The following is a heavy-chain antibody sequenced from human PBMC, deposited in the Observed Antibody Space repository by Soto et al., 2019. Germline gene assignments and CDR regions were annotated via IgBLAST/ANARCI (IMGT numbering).Heavy chain of an antibody. CDR2: ISWNSGSI. Sequence: GGFLRLSCAASGVTFDDYAMHWVRQATGKGLEWVSGISWNSGSIGYADSVKGRFTISRDNAKNSLYLQMNSLRAEDTALYYCAKDRYCSGGSCYHAFDIWGQGTMVTVSS. D-gene: IGHD2-15*01. CDR1: GVTFDDYA. CDR3: AKDRYCSGGSCYHAFDI. V-gene: IGHV3-9*01. J-gene: IGHJ3*02.